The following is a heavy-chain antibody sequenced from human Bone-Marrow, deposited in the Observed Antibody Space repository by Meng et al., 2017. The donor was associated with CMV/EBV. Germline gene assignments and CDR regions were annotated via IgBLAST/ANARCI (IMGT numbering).Heavy chain of an antibody. CDR1: GFIFKTYV. J-gene: IGHJ6*02. V-gene: IGHV3-30*19. CDR3: ARDHPRRFSGMDV. CDR2: VSFDGETK. D-gene: IGHD3-16*01. Sequence: GESLKISCVASGFIFKTYVMHWVRQAPGKGLEWVAVVSFDGETKYYADSVKGRFTISRDNSKNTVYLQMNSLEREDTAVYYCARDHPRRFSGMDVWGQGTTVTVSS.